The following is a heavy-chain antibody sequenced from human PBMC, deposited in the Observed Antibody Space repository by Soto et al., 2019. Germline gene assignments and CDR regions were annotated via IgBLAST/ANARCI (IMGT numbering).Heavy chain of an antibody. Sequence: QVQLVESGGGVVQPGRSLRLSCAASGFTFSSYGMHWVRQAPGKGLELVAVISYDGSNKYYADSVKGRFTISRDNSKNTLYLQRNSLRAEDTAVYYCAKDRRPNYYYGMDVWGQGTTVTVSS. D-gene: IGHD6-25*01. V-gene: IGHV3-30*18. CDR1: GFTFSSYG. CDR2: ISYDGSNK. J-gene: IGHJ6*02. CDR3: AKDRRPNYYYGMDV.